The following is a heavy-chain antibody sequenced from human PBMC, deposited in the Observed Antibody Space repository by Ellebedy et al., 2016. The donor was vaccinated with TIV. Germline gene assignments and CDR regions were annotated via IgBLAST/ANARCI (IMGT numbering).Heavy chain of an antibody. V-gene: IGHV3-11*01. CDR1: GFTFSDYY. D-gene: IGHD3-16*02. CDR3: AKHDYMITFGGVIVH. J-gene: IGHJ4*02. CDR2: ISSSGSTI. Sequence: GESLKISXAASGFTFSDYYMSWIRQAPGKGLEWVSYISSSGSTIYYADSVKGRFTISRDNAKNSLYLQMNSLRAEDTAVYYCAKHDYMITFGGVIVHWGQGTLVTVSS.